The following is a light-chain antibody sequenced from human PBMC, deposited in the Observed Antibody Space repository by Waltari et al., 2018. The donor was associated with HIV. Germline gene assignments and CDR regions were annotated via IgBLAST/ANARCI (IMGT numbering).Light chain of an antibody. CDR1: SSDVGTYNY. V-gene: IGLV2-14*01. Sequence: QSALTQPASVSGSPGQSITISCTGPSSDVGTYNYVSWYQQHPGKAPKLIIYEVSTRPSVISVRFSGSKSDNAASLTIAALQPEDEADYYCSSYTNTNISFCGGTKLTVL. CDR3: SSYTNTNIS. CDR2: EVS. J-gene: IGLJ2*01.